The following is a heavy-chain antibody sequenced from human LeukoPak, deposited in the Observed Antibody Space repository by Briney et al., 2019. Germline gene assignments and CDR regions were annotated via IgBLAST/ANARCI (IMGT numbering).Heavy chain of an antibody. CDR1: GFTFSSYA. Sequence: GGSLRLSCAASGFTFSSYAMSWVRQAPGKGLEWVSAISGSGGSTYYADSVKGRFTISRDNSKNTLYLQMNSLRAEDTAVYYYAKLYSSSWDYFDYWGQGTLVTVSS. CDR3: AKLYSSSWDYFDY. CDR2: ISGSGGST. V-gene: IGHV3-23*01. J-gene: IGHJ4*02. D-gene: IGHD6-13*01.